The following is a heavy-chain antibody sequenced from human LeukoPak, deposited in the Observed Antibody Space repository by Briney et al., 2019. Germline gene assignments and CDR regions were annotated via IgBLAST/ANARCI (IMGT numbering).Heavy chain of an antibody. V-gene: IGHV3-23*01. Sequence: GGSLRLSCAASGFTLSNSDMSWVRQAPGKGLEWVSAIGGSGSSTFYADSVKGRFTVSRDNSKNTLYLQMSNLRAEDTAVYYCAKSRLTPHPWGQGTLVTVSS. CDR1: GFTLSNSD. CDR2: IGGSGSST. J-gene: IGHJ5*02. CDR3: AKSRLTPHP. D-gene: IGHD1-14*01.